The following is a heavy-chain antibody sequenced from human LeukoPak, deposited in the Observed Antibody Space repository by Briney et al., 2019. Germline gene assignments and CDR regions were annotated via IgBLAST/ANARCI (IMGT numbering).Heavy chain of an antibody. CDR3: ARDAWDRYCSSTSCRPYWYFDL. D-gene: IGHD2-2*01. CDR1: GYTFTSYY. J-gene: IGHJ2*01. CDR2: INPSGGST. V-gene: IGHV1-46*01. Sequence: ASVKVSCKASGYTFTSYYMHWVRQAPGQGLEWMGIINPSGGSTSYAQKFQGRVTITADKSTSTAYMELSSLRSEDTAVYYCARDAWDRYCSSTSCRPYWYFDLWGRGTLVTVSS.